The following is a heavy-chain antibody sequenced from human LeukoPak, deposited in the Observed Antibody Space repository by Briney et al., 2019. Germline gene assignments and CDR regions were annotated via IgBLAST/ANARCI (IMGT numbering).Heavy chain of an antibody. J-gene: IGHJ3*02. CDR2: INPSGGST. V-gene: IGHV1-46*01. Sequence: ASVKVSYKASGYTFTSYYMHWVRQAPGQGLEWMGIINPSGGSTSYAQKFQGRVTMTRDMSTSTVYMELSSLRSEDTAVYYCASNVVVTATDAFDIWGQGTMVTVSS. CDR1: GYTFTSYY. D-gene: IGHD2-21*02. CDR3: ASNVVVTATDAFDI.